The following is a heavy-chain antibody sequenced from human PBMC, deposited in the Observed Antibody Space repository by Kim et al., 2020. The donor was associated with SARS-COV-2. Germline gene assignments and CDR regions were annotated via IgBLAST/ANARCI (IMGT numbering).Heavy chain of an antibody. V-gene: IGHV3-30*18. CDR3: AKDAVSYYYGSGDVPHNDY. Sequence: GGSLRLSCAASGFTFSSYGMHWVRQAPGKGLEWVAVISYDGSNKYYADSVKGRFTISRDNSKNTLYLQMNSLRAEDTAVYYCAKDAVSYYYGSGDVPHNDYWGQGTLVTVSS. D-gene: IGHD3-10*01. CDR1: GFTFSSYG. J-gene: IGHJ4*02. CDR2: ISYDGSNK.